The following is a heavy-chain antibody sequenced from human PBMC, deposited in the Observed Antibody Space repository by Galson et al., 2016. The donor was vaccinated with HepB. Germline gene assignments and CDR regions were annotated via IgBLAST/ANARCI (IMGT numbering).Heavy chain of an antibody. V-gene: IGHV3-13*01. D-gene: IGHD6-13*01. Sequence: SLRLSCAASGFTLSTYDIQWVRQGTGKGLQWVSSIGKGGDTHYLGSVKGRFIISRENAKNSVYLQMNSLRAEDTAVYYCARDGAIRPSSWFDFWGQGTLVSVSS. CDR1: GFTLSTYD. J-gene: IGHJ4*02. CDR3: ARDGAIRPSSWFDF. CDR2: IGKGGDT.